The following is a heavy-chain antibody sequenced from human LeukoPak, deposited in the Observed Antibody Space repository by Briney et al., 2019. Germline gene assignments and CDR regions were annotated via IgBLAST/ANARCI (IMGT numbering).Heavy chain of an antibody. V-gene: IGHV4-38-2*02. CDR2: IYHSGST. D-gene: IGHD6-19*01. J-gene: IGHJ3*02. Sequence: PSETLSLTCTVSGYSISSGYYWGWIRQPPGKGLEWIGRIYHSGSTYYNPSLKSRVTISVDTSKNQFSLKLSSVTAADTAVYYCARDLRRAVANAFDIWGQGTMVTVPS. CDR1: GYSISSGYY. CDR3: ARDLRRAVANAFDI.